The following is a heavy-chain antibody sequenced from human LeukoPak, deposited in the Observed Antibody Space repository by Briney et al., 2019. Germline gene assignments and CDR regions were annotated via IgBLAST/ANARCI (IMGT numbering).Heavy chain of an antibody. V-gene: IGHV3-23*01. J-gene: IGHJ5*02. CDR1: GFTFSSFA. CDR2: ISGSGGST. Sequence: GGSLRLSCAASGFTFSSFALSWVRQAPGKGLEWVSAISGSGGSTYYADSVKGRFTISRDNSKNTLYLQMNSLRAEDTAVYYCAKAKFVGIAAAGKVNWFDPWGQGTLVTVSS. CDR3: AKAKFVGIAAAGKVNWFDP. D-gene: IGHD6-13*01.